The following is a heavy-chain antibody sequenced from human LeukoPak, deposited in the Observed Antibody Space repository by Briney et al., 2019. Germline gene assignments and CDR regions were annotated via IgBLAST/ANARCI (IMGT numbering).Heavy chain of an antibody. D-gene: IGHD3-22*01. CDR3: AKSTYYYDTFVNAFDL. V-gene: IGHV4-39*07. J-gene: IGHJ3*01. Sequence: SKTLSLTCTVSGGSVSSTRYWGWIRQPPGKGLEWIGSIYYGGSTYYNASLRSRVTTSVDTSKNQFSLKLSSVTAADTAVYYCAKSTYYYDTFVNAFDLWGQGTVVTVSS. CDR1: GGSVSSTRY. CDR2: IYYGGST.